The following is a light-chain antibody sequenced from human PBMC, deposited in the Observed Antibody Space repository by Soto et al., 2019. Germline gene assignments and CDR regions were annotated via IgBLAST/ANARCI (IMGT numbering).Light chain of an antibody. CDR3: QQYNDWPIT. CDR1: QSVGNN. V-gene: IGKV3-15*01. CDR2: GSS. Sequence: EIVLTQSPATLSVSPGDRIFLSCRASQSVGNNLAWYQQKPGQAPRLLISGSSNRATGFPARFSGSGSGTDFTLIITSLQSEDFAVYYCQQYNDWPITFGQGTRLELK. J-gene: IGKJ5*01.